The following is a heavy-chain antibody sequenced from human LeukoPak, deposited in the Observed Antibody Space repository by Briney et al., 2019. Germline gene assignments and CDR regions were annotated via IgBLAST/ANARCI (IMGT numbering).Heavy chain of an antibody. J-gene: IGHJ3*02. CDR3: ARHPAAVPAAFDI. CDR1: GGSFSGYY. Sequence: SETLSLTCAVYGGSFSGYYWSWIRQPPGKGLEWIGEINHSGSTNYNPSLKSRVTISVDTSKNQFSLKLSSVTAADTAVYYCARHPAAVPAAFDIWGQGTMVTVSS. V-gene: IGHV4-34*01. D-gene: IGHD1-1*01. CDR2: INHSGST.